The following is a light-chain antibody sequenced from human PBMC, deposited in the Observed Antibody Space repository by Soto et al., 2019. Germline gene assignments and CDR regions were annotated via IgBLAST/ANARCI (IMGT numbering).Light chain of an antibody. CDR2: AAS. CDR1: QAIRND. J-gene: IGKJ1*01. Sequence: AIQMTQSPSSLSASVGDRVTITCRASQAIRNDLGWYQQKPGKAPKLMIYAASTLQSGVPSRFSGSGSGTEFTLTIGGLQPEDFATYYCLQDYYNPGTFGQGTKVEFK. CDR3: LQDYYNPGT. V-gene: IGKV1-6*01.